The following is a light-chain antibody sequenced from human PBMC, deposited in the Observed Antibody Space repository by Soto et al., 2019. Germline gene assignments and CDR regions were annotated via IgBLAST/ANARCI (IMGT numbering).Light chain of an antibody. V-gene: IGKV3-11*01. CDR2: DAS. CDR1: QSVSTS. Sequence: EIVLTQSPATLSLSPGERATLSCRASQSVSTSLAWYQQKPGQTPRPLIYDASNRATGISARFSGSGSGTDFTLTIRSLEPEDFAIYYCQQRNNWPPWTFGQGAKVEFK. J-gene: IGKJ1*01. CDR3: QQRNNWPPWT.